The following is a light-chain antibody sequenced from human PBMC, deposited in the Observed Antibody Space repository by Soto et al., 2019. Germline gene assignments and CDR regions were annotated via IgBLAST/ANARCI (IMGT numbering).Light chain of an antibody. CDR3: QSYDSSMSGYV. CDR2: DAN. J-gene: IGLJ1*01. Sequence: QSVLTQPPSVSGAPGQRVTISCTGSSSNIGAGYDLHWYRQLPGTAPKLLIYDANNRPSGVPDRFSGSKSGTSASLAISGLQAEDEADYYCQSYDSSMSGYVFGTGTKVTVL. V-gene: IGLV1-40*01. CDR1: SSNIGAGYD.